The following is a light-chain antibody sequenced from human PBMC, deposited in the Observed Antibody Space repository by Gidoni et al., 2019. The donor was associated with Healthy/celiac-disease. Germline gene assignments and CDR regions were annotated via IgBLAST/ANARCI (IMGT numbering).Light chain of an antibody. CDR2: QNS. Sequence: SYELTSPPSVSVSPGQTASITCSGEKLGDKYACCYQQKPGQSPVLVIYQNSKRPSGIPERFSGSNSGNTATLTIGGTQAMDEADYYCQAWDSSRGVFGTGTKITVL. V-gene: IGLV3-1*01. J-gene: IGLJ1*01. CDR3: QAWDSSRGV. CDR1: KLGDKY.